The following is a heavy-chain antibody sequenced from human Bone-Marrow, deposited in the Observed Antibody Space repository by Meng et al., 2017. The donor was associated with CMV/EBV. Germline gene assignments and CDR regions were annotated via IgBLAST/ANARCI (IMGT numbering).Heavy chain of an antibody. D-gene: IGHD2-2*01. V-gene: IGHV1-18*01. Sequence: SVKLSCTVSGYTFTSYGISWVRQAPGQGLEWMGWISAYNGNTNYAQKLQGRVTMTTDTSTSTAYMELRRLRSDDTAVYYCARDLDIVVVPGADPPKYGMDVWGQGTTVTVSS. CDR2: ISAYNGNT. CDR3: ARDLDIVVVPGADPPKYGMDV. CDR1: GYTFTSYG. J-gene: IGHJ6*02.